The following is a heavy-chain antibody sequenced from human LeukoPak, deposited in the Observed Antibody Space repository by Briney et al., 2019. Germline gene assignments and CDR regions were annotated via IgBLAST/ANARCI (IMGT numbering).Heavy chain of an antibody. V-gene: IGHV1-2*02. J-gene: IGHJ5*02. D-gene: IGHD5-18*01. CDR3: ARNFGAAMVSDWFDP. CDR2: INPNSGGT. CDR1: GYTFTGYY. Sequence: ASVKLSCKASGYTFTGYYMHWVRQPPGQGLEWMGWINPNSGGTNYAQKFQGRVTMTRDTSISTAYMELSRLRSDDTAVYYCARNFGAAMVSDWFDPWGQGTLVTVSS.